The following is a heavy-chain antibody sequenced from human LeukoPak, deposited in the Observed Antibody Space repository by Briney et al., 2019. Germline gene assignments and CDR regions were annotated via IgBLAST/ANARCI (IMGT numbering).Heavy chain of an antibody. Sequence: SETLSLTCTVSGGSISSSSYYWGWIRQPPGKGLEWIGSIYYSGSTYYNPSLKSRVTISVDTSKNQFSLKLSSVTAADTAVYYCARVRVVPAAMVDYWGQGTLVTVSS. D-gene: IGHD2-2*01. J-gene: IGHJ4*02. CDR3: ARVRVVPAAMVDY. CDR2: IYYSGST. V-gene: IGHV4-39*07. CDR1: GGSISSSSYY.